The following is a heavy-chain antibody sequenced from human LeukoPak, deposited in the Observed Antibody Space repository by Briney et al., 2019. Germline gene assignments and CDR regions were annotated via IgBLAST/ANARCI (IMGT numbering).Heavy chain of an antibody. CDR1: GFTFSSYW. J-gene: IGHJ4*02. V-gene: IGHV3-74*01. D-gene: IGHD6-19*01. CDR2: INSDGSST. CDR3: ARFPGYSSGWYAFGEDGPPFDY. Sequence: GGSLRLSCAASGFTFSSYWMPWVRQAPGKGLVWVSRINSDGSSTSYADSVKGRFTISRDNAKNTLYLQMNSLRAEDTAVYYCARFPGYSSGWYAFGEDGPPFDYWGQGTLVTVSS.